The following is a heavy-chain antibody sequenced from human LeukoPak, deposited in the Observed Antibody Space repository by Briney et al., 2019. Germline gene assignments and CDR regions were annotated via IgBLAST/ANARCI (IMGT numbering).Heavy chain of an antibody. D-gene: IGHD1-14*01. J-gene: IGHJ5*02. CDR3: ARDPRNKGFDP. CDR1: GFTFSGYW. Sequence: PGGSPRLSSAASGFTFSGYWMHWARHSPGKGLVCVSCINGDGSDTRYADSVKGRFTISRDNAKNKLYLQMNSLRVEDTAVYYCARDPRNKGFDPWGQGTLVTVSS. CDR2: INGDGSDT. V-gene: IGHV3-74*01.